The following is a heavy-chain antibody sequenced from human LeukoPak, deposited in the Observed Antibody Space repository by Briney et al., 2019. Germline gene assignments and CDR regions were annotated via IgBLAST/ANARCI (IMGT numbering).Heavy chain of an antibody. J-gene: IGHJ4*02. Sequence: GGSLRLSCAASGFTFSNYWIHWVRQAPGKELVWVSRVYSDGSSTNYADSVKGRFTISRDNAKNTLYLQMNSLRAEDTAVYYCAGGRSSGSNSLGYWGQGILVTVSS. CDR1: GFTFSNYW. CDR2: VYSDGSST. V-gene: IGHV3-74*01. CDR3: AGGRSSGSNSLGY. D-gene: IGHD4-23*01.